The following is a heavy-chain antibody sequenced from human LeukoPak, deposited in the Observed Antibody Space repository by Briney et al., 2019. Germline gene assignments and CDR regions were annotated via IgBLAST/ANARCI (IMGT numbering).Heavy chain of an antibody. CDR3: ARAPPYGSGSRGAFDY. D-gene: IGHD3-10*01. CDR2: INHSGST. Sequence: SETLSLTCAVYGGSFSGYYWSWIRQPPGKGLEWIGEINHSGSTNYNPSLKSRVTISVDTSKNQFSLKLSSVTAADTAVYYRARAPPYGSGSRGAFDYWGQGTLVTVSS. CDR1: GGSFSGYY. J-gene: IGHJ4*02. V-gene: IGHV4-34*01.